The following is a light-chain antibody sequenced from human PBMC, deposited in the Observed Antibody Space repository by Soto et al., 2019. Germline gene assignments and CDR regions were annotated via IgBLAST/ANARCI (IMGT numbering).Light chain of an antibody. CDR2: GAS. Sequence: EIVLTQSPGTLSLSPGERATLSCRTSQSVIRNYLAWYQQKPGQAPRLFIYGASSRAAGIPDRFSGFGSGTDFTLTISRLEPDDFAVYYCQQYDSSPWTFGQGTKVEVK. CDR1: QSVIRNY. J-gene: IGKJ1*01. CDR3: QQYDSSPWT. V-gene: IGKV3-20*01.